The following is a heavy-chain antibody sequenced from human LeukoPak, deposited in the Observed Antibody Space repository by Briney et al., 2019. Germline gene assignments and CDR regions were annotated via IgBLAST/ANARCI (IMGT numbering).Heavy chain of an antibody. CDR1: EFTFSSYG. D-gene: IGHD3-10*01. J-gene: IGHJ5*02. CDR3: AKDKEGYYGSGSYSWFDP. V-gene: IGHV3-30*18. Sequence: GGSLRLSCAASEFTFSSYGMHWVRQAPGKGLEWVAVISYDGSNKYYADSVKGRFTISRDNSKNTLYLQMNSLRAEDTAVYYCAKDKEGYYGSGSYSWFDPWGQGTLVTVSS. CDR2: ISYDGSNK.